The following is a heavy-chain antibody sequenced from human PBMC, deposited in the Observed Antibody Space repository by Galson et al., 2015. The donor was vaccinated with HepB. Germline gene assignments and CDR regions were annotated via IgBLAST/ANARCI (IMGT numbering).Heavy chain of an antibody. J-gene: IGHJ4*02. V-gene: IGHV3-30*18. CDR3: AKDRLVVRGVIIRAHFDY. Sequence: SLRLSCAASGFTFSSYGMHWVRQAPGKGLEWVAVISYDGSNKYYADSVKGRFTISRDNSKNTLYPQMNSLRAEDTAVYYCAKDRLVVRGVIIRAHFDYWGQGTLVTVSS. CDR1: GFTFSSYG. D-gene: IGHD3-10*01. CDR2: ISYDGSNK.